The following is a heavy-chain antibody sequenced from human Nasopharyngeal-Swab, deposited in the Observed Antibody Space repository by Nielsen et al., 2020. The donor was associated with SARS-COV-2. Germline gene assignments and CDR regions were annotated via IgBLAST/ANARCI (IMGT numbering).Heavy chain of an antibody. J-gene: IGHJ6*03. CDR2: INPNSGGT. D-gene: IGHD2-2*01. CDR3: ARRWGYCSSTSCYHYYYYYMDV. CDR1: GYTFTGYY. V-gene: IGHV1-2*06. Sequence: ASVKVSCKASGYTFTGYYMHWVRQAPGQGLEWMGRINPNSGGTGYAQKFQGRVTMTRNTSISTAYMELSSLRSEDTAVYYCARRWGYCSSTSCYHYYYYYMDVWGEGTTVTVSS.